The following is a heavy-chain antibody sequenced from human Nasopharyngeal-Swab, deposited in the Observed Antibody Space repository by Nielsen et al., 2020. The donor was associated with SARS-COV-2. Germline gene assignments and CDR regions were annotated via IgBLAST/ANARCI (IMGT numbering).Heavy chain of an antibody. V-gene: IGHV4-34*01. CDR2: INHSGST. J-gene: IGHJ6*03. D-gene: IGHD2-2*01. Sequence: WIRQPPGKGLEWIAEINHSGSTNYNPSLKSRVTLSVDTSMNQFSLEPSSVTAADTAVYYCARGLSGIVPAPILGLGPYYYYYYMDVWGKGTTVTVSS. CDR3: ARGLSGIVPAPILGLGPYYYYYYMDV.